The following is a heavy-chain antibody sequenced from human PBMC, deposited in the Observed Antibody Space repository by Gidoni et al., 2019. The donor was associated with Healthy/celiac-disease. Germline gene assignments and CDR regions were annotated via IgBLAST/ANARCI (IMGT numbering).Heavy chain of an antibody. J-gene: IGHJ4*02. V-gene: IGHV1-69*09. CDR1: GGTFSSYA. CDR2: IIPILVIE. D-gene: IGHD3-10*01. Sequence: QVQLVQSGAEVKKPGSSVKVSCKAYGGTFSSYAISWVLPAPGQGLEWMGRIIPILVIENYEQKFQGRVTITADKSTGTADMEQSSLRSEDTAVYYCARQGGSGSYSFDYWGQGTLVTVSS. CDR3: ARQGGSGSYSFDY.